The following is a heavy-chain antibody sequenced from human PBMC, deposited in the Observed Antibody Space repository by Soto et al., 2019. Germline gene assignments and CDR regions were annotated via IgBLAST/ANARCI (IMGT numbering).Heavy chain of an antibody. D-gene: IGHD3-22*01. V-gene: IGHV4-31*03. CDR2: IYYSGST. CDR3: ARDVGHYYDSSGFDY. CDR1: GGSVSSGGYY. J-gene: IGHJ4*02. Sequence: PSETLSLTCTVSGGSVSSGGYYWNWIRQHPGKGLEWIGYIYYSGSTSYNPSLKSRVTISVDTSKNQFSLKLSSVTAADTAVYYCARDVGHYYDSSGFDYWGQGTLVTVPQ.